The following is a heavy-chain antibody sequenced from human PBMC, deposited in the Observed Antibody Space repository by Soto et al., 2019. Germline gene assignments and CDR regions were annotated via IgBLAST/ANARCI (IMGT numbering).Heavy chain of an antibody. CDR2: IYYSGST. CDR3: ASWSFYDFWSGYYNPAHFDY. CDR1: GGSISSGGYY. Sequence: QVQLQESGPGLVKPSQTLSLTCTVSGGSISSGGYYWSWIRQHPGKGLEWIGYIYYSGSTYYNPSLKSRVTISVDTSKNQFSLKLSSVTAADTAVYYCASWSFYDFWSGYYNPAHFDYWGQGTLVTVSS. D-gene: IGHD3-3*01. J-gene: IGHJ4*02. V-gene: IGHV4-31*03.